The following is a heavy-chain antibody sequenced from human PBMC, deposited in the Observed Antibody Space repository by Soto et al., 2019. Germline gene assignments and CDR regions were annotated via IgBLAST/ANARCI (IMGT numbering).Heavy chain of an antibody. D-gene: IGHD1-26*01. CDR1: GFIFENFG. CDR3: AKNQGVELVPLATVDWFDP. J-gene: IGHJ5*02. V-gene: IGHV3-23*01. CDR2: ISGSGFKK. Sequence: GGSLRLSCAASGFIFENFGMSWVRQAPGKGLGWISSISGSGFKKYYADSVKGRFTISRDNSKSTVYLELNNLSAEDTAVYHCAKNQGVELVPLATVDWFDPWGQGSVVTVSS.